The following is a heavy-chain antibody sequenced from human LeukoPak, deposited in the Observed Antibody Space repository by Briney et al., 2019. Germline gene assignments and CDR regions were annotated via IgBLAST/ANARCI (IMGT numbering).Heavy chain of an antibody. CDR2: ISSSGSTI. CDR3: AAYITSSGAIDY. CDR1: GFTFSSYE. D-gene: IGHD6-6*01. J-gene: IGHJ4*02. Sequence: GGSLRLSCAASGFTFSSYEMNWVRQAPGKGLEWVSYISSSGSTIYYADSVKGRFTISRDNAKNSLYLQMNSLRAEDTAVYYCAAYITSSGAIDYWGQGTLVTVSS. V-gene: IGHV3-48*03.